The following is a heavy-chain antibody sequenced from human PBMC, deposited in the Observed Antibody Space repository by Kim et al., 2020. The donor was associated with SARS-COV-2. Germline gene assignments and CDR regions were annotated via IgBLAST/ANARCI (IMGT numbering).Heavy chain of an antibody. CDR2: IYSGGSK. D-gene: IGHD1-26*01. CDR3: AGDEGGELPTFDY. V-gene: IGHV3-53*01. CDR1: GFSISNTY. Sequence: GGSLRLSCAASGFSISNTYMSWVRQAPGKGLEWVSVIYSGGSKYYTDSVTGRFTIFRDSSKNTLYLQMNSLRAEDTAMYYCAGDEGGELPTFDYLGQGT. J-gene: IGHJ4*02.